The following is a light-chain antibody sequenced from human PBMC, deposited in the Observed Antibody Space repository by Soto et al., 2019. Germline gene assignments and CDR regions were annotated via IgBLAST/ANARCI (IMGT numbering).Light chain of an antibody. CDR1: QSVSSN. V-gene: IGKV3-15*01. CDR2: GAS. Sequence: EVVMTQYPATLSVSPGERATLSCRASQSVSSNLAWYQQKPGQAPRLLMYGASTRATGIPVRFSGSGSGTEFTLTISSLQSEDFAVYYCQQYNIWLSFGGGTKVEIK. CDR3: QQYNIWLS. J-gene: IGKJ4*01.